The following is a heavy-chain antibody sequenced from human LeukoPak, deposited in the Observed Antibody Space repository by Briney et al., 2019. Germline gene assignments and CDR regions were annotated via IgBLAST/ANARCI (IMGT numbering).Heavy chain of an antibody. Sequence: VASVKVSCKASGYTFTSYGISWVRQAPGQGLEWMGWISAYNGNTNYAQKLQGRVTMTTDTSTSTAYMELRSLRSDDTAVYYCAREGGYATDAPEDNFDYWGQGTLVTVSS. V-gene: IGHV1-18*01. D-gene: IGHD5-12*01. J-gene: IGHJ4*02. CDR2: ISAYNGNT. CDR1: GYTFTSYG. CDR3: AREGGYATDAPEDNFDY.